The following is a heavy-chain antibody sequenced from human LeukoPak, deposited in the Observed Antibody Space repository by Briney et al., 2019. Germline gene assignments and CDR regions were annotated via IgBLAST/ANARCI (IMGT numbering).Heavy chain of an antibody. Sequence: GGSLRLSCAASGLTFSSHWMRWVRQAPGKGREWVSYISSSSSTIYYADSVKGRFTISKDNAKNSLYLQMNSLRAEDTAVYYCARDLTYCSGGSFICYYYYGMDVWGQGTTVTVSS. CDR2: ISSSSSTI. V-gene: IGHV3-48*01. J-gene: IGHJ6*02. CDR1: GLTFSSHW. CDR3: ARDLTYCSGGSFICYYYYGMDV. D-gene: IGHD2-15*01.